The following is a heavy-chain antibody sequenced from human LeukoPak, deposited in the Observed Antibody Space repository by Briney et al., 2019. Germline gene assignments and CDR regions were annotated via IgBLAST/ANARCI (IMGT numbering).Heavy chain of an antibody. J-gene: IGHJ4*02. D-gene: IGHD6-6*01. CDR2: IYHSGST. CDR1: GYSISSGYY. Sequence: ESSETLSLTCTVSGYSISSGYYWGWIRQSPGKGLEWIGSIYHSGSTYYNPSLKSRVTISVDTSKNQFSLKLSSVTAADTAVYYCAMLRRSIAARPVDYWGQGTLVTVSS. CDR3: AMLRRSIAARPVDY. V-gene: IGHV4-38-2*02.